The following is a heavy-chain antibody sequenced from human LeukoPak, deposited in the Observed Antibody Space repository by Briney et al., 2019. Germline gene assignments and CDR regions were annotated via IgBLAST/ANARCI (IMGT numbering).Heavy chain of an antibody. CDR1: GFSLSTSGVG. CDR2: IYWDDDK. V-gene: IGHV2-5*02. Sequence: SGPTLVNPTQTLTLTCTFSGFSLSTSGVGVGWIRQPPGKALEWLALIYWDDDKRYSPSLKSRLTITEDTSKNQVVLTMTNMDPVDTATYYCAHSVDYYDSSGYYRKYFDYWGQGTLVTVSS. CDR3: AHSVDYYDSSGYYRKYFDY. J-gene: IGHJ4*02. D-gene: IGHD3-22*01.